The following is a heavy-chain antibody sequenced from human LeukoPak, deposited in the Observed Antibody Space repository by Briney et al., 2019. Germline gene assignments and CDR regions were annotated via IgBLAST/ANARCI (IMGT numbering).Heavy chain of an antibody. V-gene: IGHV3-21*01. J-gene: IGHJ4*02. CDR2: ISSSSSYI. CDR1: GFTFSSYS. Sequence: GGSLRLSCAASGFTFSSYSMNWVRQAPGKGLEWVSSISSSSSYIYYADSVKGRFTIPRDNAKNSLYLQMNSLRAEDTAVYYCARIFVGATRYLDYWGQGTLVTVSS. D-gene: IGHD1-26*01. CDR3: ARIFVGATRYLDY.